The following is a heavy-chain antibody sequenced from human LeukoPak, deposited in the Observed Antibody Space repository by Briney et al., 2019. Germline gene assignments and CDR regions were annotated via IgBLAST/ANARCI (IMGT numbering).Heavy chain of an antibody. V-gene: IGHV3-48*03. J-gene: IGHJ6*04. Sequence: GGSLRLSCAASAFTFSSYEMNWVRQAPGKGLEWVSYISSSGSTIYYADSVKGRFTISRDNAKNSLYLQMNSLRAEDTAVYYCARESTLGFGELFRYYYGMDVWGKGTTVTVSS. CDR2: ISSSGSTI. CDR1: AFTFSSYE. D-gene: IGHD3-10*01. CDR3: ARESTLGFGELFRYYYGMDV.